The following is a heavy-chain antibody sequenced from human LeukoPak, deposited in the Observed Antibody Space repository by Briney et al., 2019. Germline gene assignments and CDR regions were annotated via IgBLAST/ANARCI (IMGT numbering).Heavy chain of an antibody. J-gene: IGHJ4*02. CDR1: GYSISSGYY. D-gene: IGHD2-15*01. CDR3: ARSYCSGGSCYYFDY. V-gene: IGHV4-38-2*01. Sequence: AETLSLTCAVSGYSISSGYYWGWMRQPPGKGLEWIGSSYHSGSTYYNPSLKSRVTISVDTSKNQFSLKLSSVTAADTAVYYCARSYCSGGSCYYFDYWGQGTLVTVSS. CDR2: SYHSGST.